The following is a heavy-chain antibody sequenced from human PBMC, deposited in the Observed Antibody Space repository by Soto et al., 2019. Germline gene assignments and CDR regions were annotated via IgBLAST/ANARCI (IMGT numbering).Heavy chain of an antibody. J-gene: IGHJ6*02. CDR2: IIPIFGTA. CDR3: ARYKAAAGYYYYGMDV. D-gene: IGHD6-13*01. CDR1: GGTFSSYA. V-gene: IGHV1-69*13. Sequence: SVKVSCKASGGTFSSYAISWVRQAPGQGLEWMGGIIPIFGTANYAQKFQGRVTITADESTSTAYMELSSLRSEDTAVYYCARYKAAAGYYYYGMDVWGQGTTVTVSS.